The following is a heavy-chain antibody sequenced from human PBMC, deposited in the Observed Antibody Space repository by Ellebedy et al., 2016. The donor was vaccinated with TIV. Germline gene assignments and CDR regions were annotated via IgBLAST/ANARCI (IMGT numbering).Heavy chain of an antibody. CDR3: ARGLITTYYDFWSGYYKGGYWFDP. CDR1: GYTFTSYD. Sequence: AASVKVSCKASGYTFTSYDINWVRQATGQGLEWMGWMNPNSGNTGYAQKFQGRVTMTRNTSISTAYMELSSLRSEDTAVYYCARGLITTYYDFWSGYYKGGYWFDPWGQGTLVTVSS. CDR2: MNPNSGNT. D-gene: IGHD3-3*01. J-gene: IGHJ5*02. V-gene: IGHV1-8*01.